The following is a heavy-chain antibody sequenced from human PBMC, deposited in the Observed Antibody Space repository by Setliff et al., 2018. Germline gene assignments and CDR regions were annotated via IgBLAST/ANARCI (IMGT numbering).Heavy chain of an antibody. D-gene: IGHD3-3*01. CDR3: ARAPRLEWILPTFDY. V-gene: IGHV1-18*01. J-gene: IGHJ4*02. Sequence: WASVKVSCKTSGYTFINYGLSWMRQAPGQGLEWMGWISGYNGNTDYAQNLQGRVTMTIDTSTSTAYMELRSLRSDDTAVYFCARAPRLEWILPTFDYWGQGTPVTVSS. CDR2: ISGYNGNT. CDR1: GYTFINYG.